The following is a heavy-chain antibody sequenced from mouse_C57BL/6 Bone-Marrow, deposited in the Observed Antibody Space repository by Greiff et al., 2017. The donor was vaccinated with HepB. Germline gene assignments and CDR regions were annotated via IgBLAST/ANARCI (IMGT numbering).Heavy chain of an antibody. J-gene: IGHJ3*01. CDR3: ARGGYYYGNYGWFAY. D-gene: IGHD2-1*01. V-gene: IGHV1-81*01. CDR2: IYPRSGNT. Sequence: VQLQQSGAELARPGASVKLSCKASGYTFTSYGISWVKQRTGQGLEWIGEIYPRSGNTYYTEKFKGKATLTADNSSSTAYMELRSLTSEDSAVYFGARGGYYYGNYGWFAYWGQGTLVTVSS. CDR1: GYTFTSYG.